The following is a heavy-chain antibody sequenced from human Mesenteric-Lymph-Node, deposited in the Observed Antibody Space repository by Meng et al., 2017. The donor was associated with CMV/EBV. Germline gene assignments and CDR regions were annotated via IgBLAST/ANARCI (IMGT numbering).Heavy chain of an antibody. CDR3: ARKAAGSSFGWYFDL. V-gene: IGHV3-20*04. J-gene: IGHJ2*01. D-gene: IGHD6-6*01. Sequence: GGSLRLSCVASGFTFDDHGMSWVRQAPGRGLEWVSGINWNGAVKGYGDSVKGRFTISRENAKNSLYLQMNSLRVGDTAVYYCARKAAGSSFGWYFDLWGRGTLVTVSS. CDR2: INWNGAVK. CDR1: GFTFDDHG.